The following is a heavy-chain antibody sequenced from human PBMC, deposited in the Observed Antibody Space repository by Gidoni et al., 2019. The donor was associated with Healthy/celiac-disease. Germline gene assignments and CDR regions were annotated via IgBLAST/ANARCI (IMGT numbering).Heavy chain of an antibody. CDR1: GFTVSSNY. V-gene: IGHV3-53*01. CDR3: ARVTIPGWDDYYYGMDV. D-gene: IGHD3-3*01. Sequence: EVQLVESGGGLIQPGGSLRLSCAASGFTVSSNYMSWVRQAPGKGLEWVSVIYSGGSTYYADSVKGRFTISRDNSKNTLYLQMNSLRAEDTAVYYCARVTIPGWDDYYYGMDVWGQGTTVTVSS. CDR2: IYSGGST. J-gene: IGHJ6*02.